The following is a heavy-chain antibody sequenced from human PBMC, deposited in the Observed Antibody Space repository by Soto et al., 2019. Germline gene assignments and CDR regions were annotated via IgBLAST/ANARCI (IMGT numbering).Heavy chain of an antibody. Sequence: SETLSLTCTVSGGSISSADYYWSWIRQPPGKGLYWIGYIYYSGSTYYNPSLKSRVTISVDTSKNQFSLKLSSVTAADTAVYYCARGRNGAGGDYFDYWGQGTLVTVSS. D-gene: IGHD1-1*01. J-gene: IGHJ4*02. CDR2: IYYSGST. CDR3: ARGRNGAGGDYFDY. CDR1: GGSISSADYY. V-gene: IGHV4-30-4*01.